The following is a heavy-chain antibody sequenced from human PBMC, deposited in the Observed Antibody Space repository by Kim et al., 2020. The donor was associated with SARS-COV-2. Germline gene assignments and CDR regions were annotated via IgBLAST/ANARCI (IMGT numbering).Heavy chain of an antibody. J-gene: IGHJ4*02. CDR1: GYTFTSYN. CDR2: LNGGNDNA. CDR3: ARGLRDSSYYYGGSY. Sequence: ASVKVSCKASGYTFTSYNIHWVRQAPGQGLEWMGRLNGGNDNAKFSQKFQGRVTISRDISANTDYMELTSLRSEDTAVYYCARGLRDSSYYYGGSYWGQGTLVTISS. D-gene: IGHD3-22*01. V-gene: IGHV1-3*01.